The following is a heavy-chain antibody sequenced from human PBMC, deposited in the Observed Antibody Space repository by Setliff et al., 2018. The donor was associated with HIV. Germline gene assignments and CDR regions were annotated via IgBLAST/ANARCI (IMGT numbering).Heavy chain of an antibody. D-gene: IGHD2-15*01. CDR1: GGSISTYY. Sequence: SETLSLTCTVSGGSISTYYWNWIRQPPGKGLEWIGYISYSGTTNYNPSLKSRVTISVDASNNQFSLELRSMTAADTAVYYCARENGDCSGGACYFMLDSWGQGTRVTVSS. V-gene: IGHV4-59*01. CDR3: ARENGDCSGGACYFMLDS. CDR2: ISYSGTT. J-gene: IGHJ4*02.